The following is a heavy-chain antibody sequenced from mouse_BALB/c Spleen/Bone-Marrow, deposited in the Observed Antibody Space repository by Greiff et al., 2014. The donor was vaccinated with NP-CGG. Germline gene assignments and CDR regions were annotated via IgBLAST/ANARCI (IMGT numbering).Heavy chain of an antibody. CDR3: ARSGKVRNAMDY. V-gene: IGHV1S137*01. Sequence: QVQLQQSGAELVRPGVSVKISCKGSGYTFTDYAIHWVKQSYAKSLEWIGLISGYYGDAIYNQKFKGKATMTVDKSSSTAYMDLARLTSEDSAIYYCARSGKVRNAMDYWGQGTSVTVSS. J-gene: IGHJ4*01. D-gene: IGHD2-14*01. CDR1: GYTFTDYA. CDR2: ISGYYGDA.